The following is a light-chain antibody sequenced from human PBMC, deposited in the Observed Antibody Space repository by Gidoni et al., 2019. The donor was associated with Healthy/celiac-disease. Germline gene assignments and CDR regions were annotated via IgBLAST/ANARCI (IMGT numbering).Light chain of an antibody. Sequence: DIQMTQSPSSLSASVGDRVTITCRASQSISSYLNWYQQKPGKAPTLLIYAASILQSGVPSRFSGSGSGTDFTLTISSLQPEDFATYYCQQSYSTLYTFGQGTKLEIK. V-gene: IGKV1-39*01. CDR1: QSISSY. CDR2: AAS. CDR3: QQSYSTLYT. J-gene: IGKJ2*01.